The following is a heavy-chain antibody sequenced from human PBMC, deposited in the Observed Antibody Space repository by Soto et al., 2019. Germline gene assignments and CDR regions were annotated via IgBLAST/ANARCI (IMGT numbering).Heavy chain of an antibody. CDR2: IIPILGIA. J-gene: IGHJ3*02. Sequence: QVQLVQSGAEVKKPGSSVKVSCKASGGTFSSYTISWVRQAPGQGLEWMGRIIPILGIANYAQKFQGRVTITADKSTSTAYMELSSLRSEDTAVYYCARGRITMVRGAIGQPTEDAFDIWGQGTMVTVSS. V-gene: IGHV1-69*02. CDR3: ARGRITMVRGAIGQPTEDAFDI. D-gene: IGHD3-10*01. CDR1: GGTFSSYT.